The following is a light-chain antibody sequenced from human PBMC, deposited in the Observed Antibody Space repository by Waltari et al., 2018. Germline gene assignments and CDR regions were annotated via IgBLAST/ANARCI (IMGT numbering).Light chain of an antibody. J-gene: IGKJ3*01. V-gene: IGKV3-11*01. Sequence: EIVLTQSPATLYLSPGERATLSCRASQSVGIDLGWYQQKPGQAPTLLIYDASIRAAGIPARFSVSGSGTDFTLAISSLEPEDFAVYYCQQRSSWPPFTFGPGTKVEIK. CDR1: QSVGID. CDR3: QQRSSWPPFT. CDR2: DAS.